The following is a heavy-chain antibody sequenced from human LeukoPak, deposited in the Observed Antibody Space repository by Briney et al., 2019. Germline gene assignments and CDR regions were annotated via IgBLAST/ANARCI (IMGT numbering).Heavy chain of an antibody. J-gene: IGHJ4*02. V-gene: IGHV1-2*02. Sequence: ASVKVSCKASGGTFSSYAISWVRQAPGQGLEWMGWINPNSGGTNYAQKFQGRVTMTRDTSISTAYMELSRLRSDDTAVYYCAREGSIAAQVFDYWGQGTLVTVSS. D-gene: IGHD6-6*01. CDR2: INPNSGGT. CDR1: GGTFSSYA. CDR3: AREGSIAAQVFDY.